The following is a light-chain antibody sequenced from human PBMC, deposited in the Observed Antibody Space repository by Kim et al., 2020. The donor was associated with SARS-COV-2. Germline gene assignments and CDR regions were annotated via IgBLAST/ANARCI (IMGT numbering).Light chain of an antibody. CDR2: EVN. J-gene: IGLJ3*02. CDR1: SSDIGGYDY. CDR3: CSYAGTYTFV. Sequence: GQSVTISCTGTSSDIGGYDYVSWYQHHPGKVPRLIIYEVNKRPSGVPDRFSGSKSGNTASLTISGLQPEDEAYYYCCSYAGTYTFVFGGGTKLTVL. V-gene: IGLV2-11*01.